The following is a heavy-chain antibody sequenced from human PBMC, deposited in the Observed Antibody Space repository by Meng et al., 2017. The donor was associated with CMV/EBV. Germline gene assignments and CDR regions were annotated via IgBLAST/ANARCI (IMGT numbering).Heavy chain of an antibody. CDR3: ARAPYDSSGYLVALGDY. CDR1: SISSGGYY. D-gene: IGHD3-22*01. J-gene: IGHJ4*02. V-gene: IGHV4-31*02. Sequence: SISSGGYYWSWIRQHPGKGLEWIGYIYYSGSTYYNPSLKSRVTISVDTSKNQFSLKLSSVTAAGTAVYYCARAPYDSSGYLVALGDYWGQGTLVTVSS. CDR2: IYYSGST.